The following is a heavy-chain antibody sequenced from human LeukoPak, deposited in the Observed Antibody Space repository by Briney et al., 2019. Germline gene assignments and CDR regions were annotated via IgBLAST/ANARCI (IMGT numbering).Heavy chain of an antibody. D-gene: IGHD1-26*01. Sequence: PSETLSLTRTVSGGPISSYYWSWIRQPPGKGLEWIGYIYYSGSTNYNPSLKSRVTISVDTSKNQFSLKLSSVTAADTAVYYCARGHSGSHPEDYYYYGMDVWGQGTTVTVSS. J-gene: IGHJ6*02. CDR3: ARGHSGSHPEDYYYYGMDV. CDR1: GGPISSYY. V-gene: IGHV4-59*01. CDR2: IYYSGST.